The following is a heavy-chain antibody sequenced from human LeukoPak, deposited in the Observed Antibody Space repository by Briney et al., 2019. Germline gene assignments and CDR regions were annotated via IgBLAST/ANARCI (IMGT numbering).Heavy chain of an antibody. Sequence: GGSLRLSCAASGFTFSSYAMSWVRQAAGKGLEWVSTISSSGGSTYYAYSVKGRFTISRDNSKNTLYLQMNSLRAEDTAVYYCAKVVGATTRGYFDYWGQGTLVTVSS. CDR3: AKVVGATTRGYFDY. CDR1: GFTFSSYA. J-gene: IGHJ4*02. V-gene: IGHV3-23*01. D-gene: IGHD1-26*01. CDR2: ISSSGGST.